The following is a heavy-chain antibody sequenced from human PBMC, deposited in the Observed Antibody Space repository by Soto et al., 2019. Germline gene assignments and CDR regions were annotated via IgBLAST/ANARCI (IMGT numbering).Heavy chain of an antibody. D-gene: IGHD3-22*01. CDR1: GGSISSGGYY. CDR3: ARVGYYDSSGYPDY. J-gene: IGHJ4*02. CDR2: IYYSGST. Sequence: SETLSLTCTVSGGSISSGGYYWSWIRQHPGKGLEWIGYIYYSGSTYYNPSLKGRVTISVDTSKNQFSLKLSSVTAADTAVYYCARVGYYDSSGYPDYWGQGTLVTVSS. V-gene: IGHV4-31*03.